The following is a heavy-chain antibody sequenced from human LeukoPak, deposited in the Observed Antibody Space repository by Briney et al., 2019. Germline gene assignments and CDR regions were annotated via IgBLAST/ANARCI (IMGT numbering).Heavy chain of an antibody. J-gene: IGHJ4*02. V-gene: IGHV1-2*02. CDR2: INPNSGGT. D-gene: IGHD3-22*01. Sequence: ASVKVSCKASGYTLTGYYMHWVRQAPGQGLEWMGWINPNSGGTNYAQKFQGRVTMTRDTSISTAYMELSRLRSDDTAVYYCARVTGYMIEDYFDYWGQGTLVTVSS. CDR1: GYTLTGYY. CDR3: ARVTGYMIEDYFDY.